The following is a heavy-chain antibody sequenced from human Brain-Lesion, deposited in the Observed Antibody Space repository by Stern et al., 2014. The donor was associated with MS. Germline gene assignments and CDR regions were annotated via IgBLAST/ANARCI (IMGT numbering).Heavy chain of an antibody. D-gene: IGHD3-3*01. J-gene: IGHJ6*02. CDR3: ARDQRGITIFGVVTDYYYLGMDV. CDR1: GYIFTGYY. V-gene: IGHV1-2*02. Sequence: VQLVESGAEVKKPGASVKVSCKTSGYIFTGYYIHWVRQAPGQGLEWMAWINPNTGGPKYAQKFQGRITMSRDTSISTAYVELISLTSDDTAVYYCARDQRGITIFGVVTDYYYLGMDVWGQGTTVTVSS. CDR2: INPNTGGP.